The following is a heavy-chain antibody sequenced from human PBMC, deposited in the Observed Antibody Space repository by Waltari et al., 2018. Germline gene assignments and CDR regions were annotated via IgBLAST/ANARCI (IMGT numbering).Heavy chain of an antibody. CDR1: DSTFAAYA. Sequence: EVQLVESWEGLVQPGRSLRLSCAASDSTFAAYAMPWGRQAEGKGLGWVSGISWNSGSRGYADSGKGRFTNSRDNAKNSLYLQMNSLRAEDTAVYYCAKVGGTKTDYWGQGTLVTVSS. CDR2: ISWNSGSR. D-gene: IGHD3-16*01. CDR3: AKVGGTKTDY. V-gene: IGHV3-9*01. J-gene: IGHJ4*02.